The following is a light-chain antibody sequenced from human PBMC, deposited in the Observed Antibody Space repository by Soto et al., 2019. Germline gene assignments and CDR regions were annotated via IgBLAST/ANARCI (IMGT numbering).Light chain of an antibody. J-gene: IGLJ1*01. Sequence: QSALTQPASLSGSPGQSITISCTGTSSDIGAYDYVSWFQQHPGKASKLMISEVNNRPSGVSNRFSGSKSGNTAYLTISGLQVEDEAEYFCSSFTTTSTHVFGTGTKVTVL. V-gene: IGLV2-14*01. CDR3: SSFTTTSTHV. CDR2: EVN. CDR1: SSDIGAYDY.